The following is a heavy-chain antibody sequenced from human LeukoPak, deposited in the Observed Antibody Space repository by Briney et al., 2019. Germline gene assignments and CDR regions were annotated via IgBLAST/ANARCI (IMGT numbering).Heavy chain of an antibody. J-gene: IGHJ6*02. CDR1: GFTFSSYG. Sequence: PGGSLRLSCAASGFTFSSYGMHWVRQPPGKGLEWIGQIHYSGKADYNPSLKSRITISADTSKNEISLRMSSMTAADTGIYYCAKFGADYDMAVWGQGTTVTVSS. V-gene: IGHV4-59*01. CDR3: AKFGADYDMAV. CDR2: IHYSGKA. D-gene: IGHD3-16*01.